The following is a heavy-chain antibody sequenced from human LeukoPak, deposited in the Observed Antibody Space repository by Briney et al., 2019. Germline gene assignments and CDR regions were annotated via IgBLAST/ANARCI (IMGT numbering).Heavy chain of an antibody. D-gene: IGHD3-16*01. CDR3: ATDYDYVWGFDY. J-gene: IGHJ4*02. Sequence: GGTFIIYAISWVRQAPGQGLEWMGGISPIFGTANYAQKFQGRVTITADESTGTAYMELSSLRSEDTAVYYCATDYDYVWGFDYWGQGTLVTVSS. CDR1: GGTFIIYA. V-gene: IGHV1-69*01. CDR2: ISPIFGTA.